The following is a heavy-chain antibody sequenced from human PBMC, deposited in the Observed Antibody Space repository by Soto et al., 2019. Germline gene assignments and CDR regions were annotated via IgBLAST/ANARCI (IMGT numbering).Heavy chain of an antibody. D-gene: IGHD2-15*01. CDR2: IKQDGSEK. Sequence: EVQLVESGGGLVQPGGSLRLSCAASGFTFSSYWMSWVRQAPGKGLECVANIKQDGSEKYYVDSVKGRFTISRDNAKNSLYLQMNSLRAEDTAVYYCARETKSPFCSGGSCYVSYWGQGTLVTVSS. J-gene: IGHJ4*02. CDR1: GFTFSSYW. V-gene: IGHV3-7*01. CDR3: ARETKSPFCSGGSCYVSY.